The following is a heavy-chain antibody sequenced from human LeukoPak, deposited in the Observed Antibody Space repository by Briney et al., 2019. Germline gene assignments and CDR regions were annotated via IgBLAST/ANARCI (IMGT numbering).Heavy chain of an antibody. CDR2: ISYSGST. CDR3: ARHGSSYSFDC. CDR1: GGSITGYY. J-gene: IGHJ4*02. D-gene: IGHD6-13*01. V-gene: IGHV4-59*08. Sequence: SETLSLTCTVSGGSITGYYWSWIRQPPGKGLEWIDYISYSGSTNYNPSLKSRVTMSVDTSKNQFSLRLSSVTAAGTAVYYCARHGSSYSFDCWGQGTLVTVSS.